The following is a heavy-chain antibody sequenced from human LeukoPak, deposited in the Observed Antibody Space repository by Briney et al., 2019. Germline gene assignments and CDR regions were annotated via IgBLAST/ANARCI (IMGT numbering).Heavy chain of an antibody. D-gene: IGHD4-23*01. Sequence: PGGSLRLSCAVSGFSVSSFGMSWVRQAPGKGLEWISAISLNGETTWYADSVKGRFTISRDNSKNTLYLQLTSLRAEDTAVYYCARVRRGGRPTDAFEIWGQGTMVTVSS. CDR1: GFSVSSFG. CDR2: ISLNGETT. CDR3: ARVRRGGRPTDAFEI. V-gene: IGHV3-23*01. J-gene: IGHJ3*02.